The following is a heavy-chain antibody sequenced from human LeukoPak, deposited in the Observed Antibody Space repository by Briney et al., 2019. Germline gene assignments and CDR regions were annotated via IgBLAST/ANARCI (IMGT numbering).Heavy chain of an antibody. CDR2: IYYSGST. V-gene: IGHV4-31*03. D-gene: IGHD1-7*01. CDR3: ARGITGTTSDY. CDR1: GGSISSGGYY. Sequence: PSETLSLTCTVSGGSISSGGYYWSWIRQHPGKGLEWIGYIYYSGSTYYNPSLKSRFTISVDTSKNQFSLKLSSVTAADTAVYYCARGITGTTSDYWGQGTLVTVSS. J-gene: IGHJ4*02.